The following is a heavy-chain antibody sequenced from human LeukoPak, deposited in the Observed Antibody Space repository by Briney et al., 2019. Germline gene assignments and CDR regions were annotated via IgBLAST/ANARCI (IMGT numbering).Heavy chain of an antibody. V-gene: IGHV4-4*07. D-gene: IGHD5-18*01. CDR3: ARGRYTDWYFDL. CDR1: GGSINGYY. J-gene: IGHJ2*01. CDR2: IYSTGST. Sequence: SETLSLTCTVSGGSINGYYWRWIRQSAGKGLEFIGRIYSTGSTYYSPSLKSRVTISVDTSKNQFSLNLSSVTDADTAVYYCARGRYTDWYFDLWGRGTLVTVSS.